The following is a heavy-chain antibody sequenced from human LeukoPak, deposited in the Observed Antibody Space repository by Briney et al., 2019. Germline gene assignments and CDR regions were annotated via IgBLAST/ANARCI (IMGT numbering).Heavy chain of an antibody. CDR1: GFTFSNYW. Sequence: GGPLRLSCAASGFTFSNYWMTWVRQAPGKGLEWVANINRDGSERYYVDSVKGRFTISRDDAKSSLYLQMNSLRAEDTAVYYCARRNAMDVWGQGTTVIVFS. CDR3: ARRNAMDV. J-gene: IGHJ6*02. CDR2: INRDGSER. V-gene: IGHV3-7*03.